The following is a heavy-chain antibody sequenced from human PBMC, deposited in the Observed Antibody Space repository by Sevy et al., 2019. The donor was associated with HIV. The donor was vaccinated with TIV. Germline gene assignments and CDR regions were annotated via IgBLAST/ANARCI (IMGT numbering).Heavy chain of an antibody. V-gene: IGHV1-2*02. CDR3: ARAGPTGTTYWYFDF. CDR2: INPNNGGT. CDR1: GYSFTGYY. Sequence: ASVKVSCKASGYSFTGYYMHWVRQAPGQGLEWMGWINPNNGGTNYAQKFQGRVTMTRDTSISTAYMELNRLKSDDTAVYFCARAGPTGTTYWYFDFWGRGTLVTVSS. J-gene: IGHJ2*01. D-gene: IGHD1-7*01.